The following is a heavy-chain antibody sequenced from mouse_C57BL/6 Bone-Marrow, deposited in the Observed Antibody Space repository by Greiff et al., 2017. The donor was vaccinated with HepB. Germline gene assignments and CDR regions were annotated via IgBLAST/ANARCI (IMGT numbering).Heavy chain of an antibody. J-gene: IGHJ3*01. CDR1: GFTFSSYA. D-gene: IGHD1-1*01. CDR3: ARSGSSLFAY. Sequence: EVMLVESGGGLVKPGGSLKLSCAASGFTFSSYAMSWVRQTPEKRLEWVATISDGGSYTYYPENVKGRFTISRDNAKNTLYLQMSHLKSEDTAMYYCARSGSSLFAYWGQGTLVTVSA. CDR2: ISDGGSYT. V-gene: IGHV5-4*03.